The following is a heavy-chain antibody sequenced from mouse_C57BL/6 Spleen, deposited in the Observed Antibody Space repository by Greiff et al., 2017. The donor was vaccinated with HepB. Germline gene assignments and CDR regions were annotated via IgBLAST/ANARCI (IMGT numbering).Heavy chain of an antibody. CDR3: TPYGNLDY. J-gene: IGHJ2*01. D-gene: IGHD2-1*01. CDR1: GFNIKDDY. Sequence: VHVKQSGAELVRPGASVKLSCTASGFNIKDDYMHWVKQRPEQGLEWIGWIDPENGDTEYASKFQGKATITADTSSNTAYLQLSSLTSEDTAVYYCTPYGNLDYWGQGTTLTVSS. V-gene: IGHV14-4*01. CDR2: IDPENGDT.